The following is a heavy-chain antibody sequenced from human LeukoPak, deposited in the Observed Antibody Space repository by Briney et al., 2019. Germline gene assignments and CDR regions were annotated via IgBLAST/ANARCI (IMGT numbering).Heavy chain of an antibody. V-gene: IGHV4-59*12. CDR1: GGSISSYY. J-gene: IGHJ4*02. CDR3: AREYFGRKYYFDY. Sequence: SETLSLTCTVSGGSISSYYWSWIRQPPGKGLEWIGYIYYSGSTSYNPSLKSRVTISIDTSKNQFSLKLNSVTAADTAIYYCAREYFGRKYYFDYWGQGSLVAVSS. CDR2: IYYSGST. D-gene: IGHD3-10*01.